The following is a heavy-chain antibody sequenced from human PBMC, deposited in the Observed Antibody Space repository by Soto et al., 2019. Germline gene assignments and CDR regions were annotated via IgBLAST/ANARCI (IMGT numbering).Heavy chain of an antibody. CDR1: GANSNSYS. Sequence: QVRLVQSGAEVKRPGSSVKLSCKVSGANSNSYSIAWVRHAPGQGLQWLGTIVPLSGTPNHAQQFQARVTITAETSTNAAYLELSRPRSEDTAIYYCARDWRQMSRGGFFDYWGQGSLVTISS. D-gene: IGHD3-16*01. J-gene: IGHJ4*02. CDR3: ARDWRQMSRGGFFDY. V-gene: IGHV1-69*06. CDR2: IVPLSGTP.